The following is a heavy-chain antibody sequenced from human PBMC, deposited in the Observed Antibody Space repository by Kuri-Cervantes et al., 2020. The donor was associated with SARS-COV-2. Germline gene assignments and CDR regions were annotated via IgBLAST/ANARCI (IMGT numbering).Heavy chain of an antibody. CDR3: ARDSTGWFDP. J-gene: IGHJ5*02. CDR2: ISSSGSTI. CDR1: GFKFSNYN. Sequence: GESLKISCVGSGFKFSNYNMNWVRQAPGKGLEWVSYISSSGSTIYYADSVKGRFTISRDNAKNSLYLQMNSLRAEDTAVYYCARDSTGWFDPWGQGTLVTVSS. D-gene: IGHD3-10*01. V-gene: IGHV3-48*03.